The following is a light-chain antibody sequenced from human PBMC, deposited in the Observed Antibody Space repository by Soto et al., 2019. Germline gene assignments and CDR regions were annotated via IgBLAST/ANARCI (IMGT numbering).Light chain of an antibody. Sequence: DIQMTQSPSFVSASVGDRVTISCRASQGITSWLAWYQQKPGKAPKLLIYAASTLQGGVPSRFSGSGSGKEFTLTISSLQPEDFATYYCQQATSFPRTFGQGTKVEIK. V-gene: IGKV1-12*01. CDR3: QQATSFPRT. CDR2: AAS. J-gene: IGKJ1*01. CDR1: QGITSW.